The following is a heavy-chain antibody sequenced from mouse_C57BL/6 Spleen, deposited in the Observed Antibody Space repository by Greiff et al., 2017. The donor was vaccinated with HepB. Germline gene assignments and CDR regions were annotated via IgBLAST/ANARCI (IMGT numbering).Heavy chain of an antibody. Sequence: VQLQQSGAELARPGASVKMSCKASGYTFTSYTMHWVKQRPGQGLEWIGYINPSSGYTKYNQKFKDKATLTADKSSSTAYMQLSSLTSEDSAVYYCAREPITTVVARGFAYWGQGTLVTVSA. D-gene: IGHD1-1*01. V-gene: IGHV1-4*01. CDR2: INPSSGYT. CDR3: AREPITTVVARGFAY. CDR1: GYTFTSYT. J-gene: IGHJ3*01.